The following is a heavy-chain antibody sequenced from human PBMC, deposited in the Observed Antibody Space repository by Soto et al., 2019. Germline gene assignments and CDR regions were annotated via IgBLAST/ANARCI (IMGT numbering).Heavy chain of an antibody. V-gene: IGHV4-34*01. D-gene: IGHD6-13*01. CDR2: INHSGST. CDR3: ARKYIAGYSSSWYDWDFDY. Sequence: QVQLQQWGAGLLKPSETLSLTCAVYGGSFSGYYWSWIRQPPGKGLEWIGEINHSGSTNYNPSLKRRATISVDTSKNQFSLKLSSVAAADTVVYYCARKYIAGYSSSWYDWDFDYWGQGTLVTVSS. CDR1: GGSFSGYY. J-gene: IGHJ4*02.